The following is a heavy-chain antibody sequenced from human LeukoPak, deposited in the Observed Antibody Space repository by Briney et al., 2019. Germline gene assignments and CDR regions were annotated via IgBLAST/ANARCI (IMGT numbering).Heavy chain of an antibody. D-gene: IGHD1-26*01. CDR2: IYTSGST. CDR3: ARVVDSGAFDI. Sequence: PSETLSLTCTVSGGSISSSSYYWSWIRQPAGKGLEWIGRIYTSGSTNYNPSLKSRVTMSVDTSKNQFSLKLSSVTAADTAVYYCARVVDSGAFDIWGQGTMVTVSS. V-gene: IGHV4-61*02. J-gene: IGHJ3*02. CDR1: GGSISSSSYY.